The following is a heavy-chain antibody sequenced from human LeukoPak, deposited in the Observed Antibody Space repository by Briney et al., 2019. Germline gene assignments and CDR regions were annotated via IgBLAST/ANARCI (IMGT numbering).Heavy chain of an antibody. CDR1: GYTFTSYG. Sequence: GASVKVSCKASGYTFTSYGIGWVRQAPGHGLEWVGWTSTYNGKTNYAQKFQDRVTMTTDTSTSTAYMELRRMRSDDTAVYYCARVCHIVVVTAEGGWFGRWGKGIMVTVS. D-gene: IGHD2-21*02. V-gene: IGHV1-18*01. J-gene: IGHJ5*02. CDR3: ARVCHIVVVTAEGGWFGR. CDR2: TSTYNGKT.